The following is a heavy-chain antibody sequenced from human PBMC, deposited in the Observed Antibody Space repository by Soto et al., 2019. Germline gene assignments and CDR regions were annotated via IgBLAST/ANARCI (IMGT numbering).Heavy chain of an antibody. CDR3: ARVSMLRGVISTFDY. V-gene: IGHV3-66*01. CDR1: GFTVSGNY. CDR2: IYTGGST. J-gene: IGHJ4*02. Sequence: EVQLIESGGGLVQPGGSLRLSCAAFGFTVSGNYMSWVRQTPGRGLEWVSFIYTGGSTYYADSVKGRFTISRDNSENTLYLQMNNLRVEDTAVYYCARVSMLRGVISTFDYWGQGTLVTVSS. D-gene: IGHD3-10*01.